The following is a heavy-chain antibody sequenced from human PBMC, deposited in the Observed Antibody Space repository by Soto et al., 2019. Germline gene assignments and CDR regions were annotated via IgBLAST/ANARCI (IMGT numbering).Heavy chain of an antibody. CDR3: ARGAFVVVALTWWFDP. CDR2: INPSGGST. Sequence: GASVKVSCKASGYTFTSYYMHWVRQAPGQGLEWMGIINPSGGSTSYAQKFQGRVTMTRDTSTSTVYMELSSLRSEDTAVYYCARGAFVVVALTWWFDPWGQGTLVTVSS. V-gene: IGHV1-46*01. CDR1: GYTFTSYY. D-gene: IGHD2-15*01. J-gene: IGHJ5*02.